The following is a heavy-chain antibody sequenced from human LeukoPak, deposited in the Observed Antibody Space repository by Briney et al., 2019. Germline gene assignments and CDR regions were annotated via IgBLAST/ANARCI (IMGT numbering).Heavy chain of an antibody. CDR2: ISSSSSYI. CDR3: ARWFGELDPFDY. Sequence: GGSLRLSCAASGFTFSSYSMNWVRQAPGKGLEWVSSISSSSSYIYYADSVKGRFTISRDNAKNSLYLQMNSLRAEDTAVYYCARWFGELDPFDYWGQGTLVTVSS. J-gene: IGHJ4*02. D-gene: IGHD3-10*01. CDR1: GFTFSSYS. V-gene: IGHV3-21*01.